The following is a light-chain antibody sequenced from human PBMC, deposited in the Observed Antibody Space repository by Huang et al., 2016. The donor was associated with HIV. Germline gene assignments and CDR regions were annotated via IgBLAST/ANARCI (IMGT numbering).Light chain of an antibody. CDR3: QQRSNWQLT. CDR2: DAL. CDR1: QSVDRF. Sequence: EIVLTQSPATLSLSPGDRATLSCRASQSVDRFVAWYQHKPGQAPRLLIFDALNRATGIPGRFSGSGSGTDFTPTISSLEPEDSAVYYCQQRSNWQLTFGGGTKVEIK. J-gene: IGKJ4*01. V-gene: IGKV3-11*01.